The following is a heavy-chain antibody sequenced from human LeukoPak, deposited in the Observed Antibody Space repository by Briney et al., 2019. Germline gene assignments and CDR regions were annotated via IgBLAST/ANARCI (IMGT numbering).Heavy chain of an antibody. D-gene: IGHD3-22*01. CDR3: ARLGADYYDSSGYPLVDY. J-gene: IGHJ4*02. CDR1: GGSISSYY. CDR2: IYYSGST. Sequence: PSETLSLTCTVSGGSISSYYWSWIRQPPGKGLEWIRYIYYSGSTNYNPSLKSRVTISVDTSKNQFSLKLSSVTAADTAVYYCARLGADYYDSSGYPLVDYWGQGTLVTVSS. V-gene: IGHV4-59*08.